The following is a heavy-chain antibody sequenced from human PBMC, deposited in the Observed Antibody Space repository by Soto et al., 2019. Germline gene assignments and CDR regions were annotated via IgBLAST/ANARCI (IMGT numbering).Heavy chain of an antibody. CDR3: ARHTWTITGTTINWFDP. V-gene: IGHV4-39*01. D-gene: IGHD1-7*01. J-gene: IGHJ5*02. Sequence: SETLSLTCTVAGGSIISYYWGWIRKTTGKGLEWIGSIYYSGSTYYNPFLKSRVTISVDTSKNQFSLKLSSVTAADTAVYYCARHTWTITGTTINWFDPWGQGTLVTVSS. CDR1: GGSIISYY. CDR2: IYYSGST.